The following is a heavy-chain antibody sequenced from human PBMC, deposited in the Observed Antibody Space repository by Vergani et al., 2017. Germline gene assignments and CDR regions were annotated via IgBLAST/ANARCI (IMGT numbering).Heavy chain of an antibody. CDR2: ISYDGSNK. Sequence: QVQLVESGGGVVQPGRSLRLSCAASGFTFSSYGMHWVRQAPGKGLEWVAVISYDGSNKYYADSVKSRFTISRDNSKITMYLQMNSLRAEDTAVYYCAKALIPLGHIVLMGYATYAFDIWGQGTMVTVSS. V-gene: IGHV3-30*18. J-gene: IGHJ3*02. D-gene: IGHD2-8*01. CDR1: GFTFSSYG. CDR3: AKALIPLGHIVLMGYATYAFDI.